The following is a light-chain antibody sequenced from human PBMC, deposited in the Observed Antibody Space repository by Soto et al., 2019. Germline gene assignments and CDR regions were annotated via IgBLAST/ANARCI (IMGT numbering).Light chain of an antibody. Sequence: VMRQSPATLSVSPGEGATLSCRASQGIGDTVAWYQQKPGQAPRLRSSGASSRATGIPDRFSGRGSGTDVTRTISRLEPEDFAVYYCQQFVTSPQTFGQGTKVDIK. V-gene: IGKV3-20*01. CDR1: QGIGDT. CDR2: GAS. CDR3: QQFVTSPQT. J-gene: IGKJ1*01.